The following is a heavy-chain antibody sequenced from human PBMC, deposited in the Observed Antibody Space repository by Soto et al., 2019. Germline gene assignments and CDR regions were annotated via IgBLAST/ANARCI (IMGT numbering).Heavy chain of an antibody. CDR3: ARGLTSVSNPYHFDY. V-gene: IGHV5-51*01. J-gene: IGHJ4*02. Sequence: GESLKISCKASGYSFTNFWIGWVRQMPGKGLEWMGIIYPGDSDTRYSPSLQGQVTISADRSITTAYLQWSSLQASDTAVYYCARGLTSVSNPYHFDYWGQGTLVTVSS. CDR2: IYPGDSDT. CDR1: GYSFTNFW. D-gene: IGHD3-3*02.